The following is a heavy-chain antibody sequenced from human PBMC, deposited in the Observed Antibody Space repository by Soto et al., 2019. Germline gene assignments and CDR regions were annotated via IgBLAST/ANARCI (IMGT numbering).Heavy chain of an antibody. CDR3: AKKNEHMGHDY. V-gene: IGHV3-30*18. D-gene: IGHD2-21*01. CDR2: ISHDGSDK. CDR1: GFTFRNYG. Sequence: QVQLVESWGGVVRPGRSLRLTCAAAGFTFRNYGMHWVRQSPGKGLEWVAVISHDGSDKYYADSMKGRFIIARDNSENTLFLNMNSLKPEDTAVYYCAKKNEHMGHDYWGHGPLVTVS. J-gene: IGHJ4*01.